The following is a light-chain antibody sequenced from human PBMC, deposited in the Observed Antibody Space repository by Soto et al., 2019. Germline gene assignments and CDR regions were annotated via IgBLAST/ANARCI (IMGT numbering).Light chain of an antibody. CDR3: FQCTHWPQT. V-gene: IGKV2-30*01. CDR2: KVS. Sequence: DVVMTQSPLSLPITLGQPASISCRSSQSLVDNDGNTYLNWFQQRPGQSPRRLSYKVSNRDSAVPDRFSRSGSGTDFPLTISTLAPEPVGVYYCFQCTHWPQTFGQGTTV. J-gene: IGKJ1*01. CDR1: QSLVDNDGNTY.